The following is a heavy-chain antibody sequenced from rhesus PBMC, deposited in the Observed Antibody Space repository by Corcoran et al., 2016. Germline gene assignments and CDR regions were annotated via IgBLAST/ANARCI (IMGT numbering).Heavy chain of an antibody. CDR1: GGSISDSYY. D-gene: IGHD5-12*01. J-gene: IGHJ4*01. V-gene: IGHV4-106*01. CDR3: AREDSYTNFDY. Sequence: QVQLQESGPGLVKPSETLSLTCAVSGGSISDSYYWSWIRQPPGKGLEWIGYIYGSGGSTYSNPPLKSRVTISTDTSKTQFSLKLSSVTAADTAVYYCAREDSYTNFDYWGQGVLVTVSS. CDR2: IYGSGGST.